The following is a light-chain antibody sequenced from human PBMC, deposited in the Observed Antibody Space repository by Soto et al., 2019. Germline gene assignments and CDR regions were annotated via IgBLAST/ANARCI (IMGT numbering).Light chain of an antibody. CDR3: QQLHDYPTAT. Sequence: DIQLTQSPSFLSASVGDRVTITCRASQDISNYLAWYQQKPGKAPNLLIYAASTLQSGIPSRFSGSGSGTAFTLTISSLQPEDFANYYYQQLHDYPTATFGGGTKVEIK. CDR2: AAS. V-gene: IGKV1-9*01. CDR1: QDISNY. J-gene: IGKJ4*01.